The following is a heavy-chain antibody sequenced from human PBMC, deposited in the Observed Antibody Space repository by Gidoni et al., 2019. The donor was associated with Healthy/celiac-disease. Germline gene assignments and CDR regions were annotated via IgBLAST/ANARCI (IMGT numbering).Heavy chain of an antibody. CDR3: ARLRRTNVVVTAPYYYYGMDV. CDR2: IYYSGST. Sequence: QVQLQESGPGLVKPSETLSLTCTVSGGSISSYYWRWIRQPPGKGLEWIGYIYYSGSTNYNPSLKSRVTISVDTSKNQFSLKLSSVTAADTAVYYCARLRRTNVVVTAPYYYYGMDVWGQGTTVTVSS. D-gene: IGHD2-21*02. V-gene: IGHV4-59*01. J-gene: IGHJ6*02. CDR1: GGSISSYY.